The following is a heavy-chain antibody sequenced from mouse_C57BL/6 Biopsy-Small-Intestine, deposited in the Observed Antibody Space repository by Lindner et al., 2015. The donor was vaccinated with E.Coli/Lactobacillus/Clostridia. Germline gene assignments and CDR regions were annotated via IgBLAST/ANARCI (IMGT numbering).Heavy chain of an antibody. CDR3: AKAWVVATQFDY. Sequence: SVKVSCKASGGTFTTYVISWVRQAPGQGLEWMGGIIPIFGTANYAQKSQGRVTITADESTSTAYMELSSLRSEDTAIYYCAKAWVVATQFDYWGQGTLVTVSS. CDR1: GGTFTTYV. D-gene: IGHD1-1*01. J-gene: IGHJ4*01. CDR2: IIPIFGTA. V-gene: IGHV1-81*01.